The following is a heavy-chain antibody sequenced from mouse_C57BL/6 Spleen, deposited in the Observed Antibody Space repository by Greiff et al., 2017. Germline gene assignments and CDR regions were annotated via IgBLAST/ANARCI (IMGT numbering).Heavy chain of an antibody. CDR2: IRNKANNHAT. Sequence: EVKLMESGGGLVQPGGSMKLSCAASGFTFSNAWMDWVRQSPEKGLEWVAEIRNKANNHATYYAESVKGRFTISRDDSKSSVYLQMNSLRAEDTGIYYCTRNGYDGTNWGQGTSVTVSS. D-gene: IGHD2-2*01. J-gene: IGHJ4*01. CDR1: GFTFSNAW. CDR3: TRNGYDGTN. V-gene: IGHV6-6*01.